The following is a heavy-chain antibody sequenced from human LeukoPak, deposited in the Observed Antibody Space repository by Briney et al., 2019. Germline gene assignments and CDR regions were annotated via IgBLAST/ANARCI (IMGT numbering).Heavy chain of an antibody. CDR2: VYHSGRT. D-gene: IGHD6-25*01. CDR1: GYSISSGYY. V-gene: IGHV4-38-2*02. CDR3: ARAGGVKTAALDLDY. Sequence: SETLSLTCTVSGYSISSGYYWGWIRQPPGKGLEWIGNVYHSGRTYDNPSLKSRVTISRDTSKNQFSLKLTSVTTADTAVYYCARAGGVKTAALDLDYWGQGTLVTVSS. J-gene: IGHJ4*02.